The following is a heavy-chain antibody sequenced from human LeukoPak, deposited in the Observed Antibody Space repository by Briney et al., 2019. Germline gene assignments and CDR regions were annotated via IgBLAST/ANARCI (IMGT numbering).Heavy chain of an antibody. J-gene: IGHJ2*01. CDR2: ISYDGSNT. D-gene: IGHD3-16*02. Sequence: PGRSLRLSCAASGFTFRSYGIHWVRQAPGKGLEWVAVISYDGSNTYYADSVKGRFTISRDNSKNTLYLQMNSLRAEDTAVYYCAKALSSSFYYFDLGGRGTLVTVSS. V-gene: IGHV3-30*18. CDR3: AKALSSSFYYFDL. CDR1: GFTFRSYG.